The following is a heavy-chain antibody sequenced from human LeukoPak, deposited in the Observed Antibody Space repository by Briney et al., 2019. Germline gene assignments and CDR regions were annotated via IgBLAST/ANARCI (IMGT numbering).Heavy chain of an antibody. CDR1: GFTFSSYG. V-gene: IGHV3-30*02. J-gene: IGHJ4*02. CDR3: SRDNNWAFDY. CDR2: IQSDGGGV. Sequence: GGSLRLSCAASGFTFSSYGMHWVRQAPGKGLEWVALIQSDGGGVFYSDSVKGRFTVSRDSSQNTVYLQMNSLRIEDTAVYFCSRDNNWAFDYWGQGTLVTVSS. D-gene: IGHD1-1*01.